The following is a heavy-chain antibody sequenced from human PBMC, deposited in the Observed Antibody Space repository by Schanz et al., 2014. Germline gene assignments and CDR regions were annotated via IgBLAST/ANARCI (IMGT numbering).Heavy chain of an antibody. CDR1: GFTLSSYG. CDR3: ARDQYYFGSGNPFDI. CDR2: IWFDGTNK. J-gene: IGHJ3*02. V-gene: IGHV3-33*01. Sequence: VQLVESGGGVVQPGRSLRLSCSASGFTLSSYGMHWVRQAPGKGLEWLAVIWFDGTNKYNADSVKGRFTISRDTSKNTLYLLLNSLRAEDTAVYYCARDQYYFGSGNPFDIWGQGTMVTGSS. D-gene: IGHD3-10*01.